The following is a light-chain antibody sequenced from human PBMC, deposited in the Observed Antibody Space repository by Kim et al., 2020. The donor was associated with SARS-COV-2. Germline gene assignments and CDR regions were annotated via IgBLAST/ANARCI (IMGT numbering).Light chain of an antibody. CDR2: DVS. J-gene: IGLJ3*02. V-gene: IGLV2-14*04. CDR1: SSDVGGYNY. Sequence: GQSITISCTGTSSDVGGYNYVSWYQQHPGKAPKLMIYDVSKRPSGVSNRFSGSKSGNTASLTISGLQAEDEADYYCSSYTSSSTLFGGGTQLTVL. CDR3: SSYTSSSTL.